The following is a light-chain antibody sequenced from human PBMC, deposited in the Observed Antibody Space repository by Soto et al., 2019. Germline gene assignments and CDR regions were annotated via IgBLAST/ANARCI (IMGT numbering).Light chain of an antibody. CDR3: QHFGYPQWT. Sequence: ELVLTQSPGTLSLSPGDSAALFCKASQIGSGNYLSWYQQKSGQAPRLLIYATSTRAPGIPDRFSGSGSATDFSLIISRLEPEDSAVYYCQHFGYPQWTFGRGTKVDIK. CDR2: ATS. CDR1: QIGSGNY. J-gene: IGKJ1*01. V-gene: IGKV3-20*01.